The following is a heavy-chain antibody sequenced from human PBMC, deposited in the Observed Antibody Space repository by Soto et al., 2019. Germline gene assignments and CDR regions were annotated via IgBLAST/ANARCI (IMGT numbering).Heavy chain of an antibody. CDR1: GGSISSGGYY. J-gene: IGHJ4*02. V-gene: IGHV4-31*03. CDR2: IYYSGST. CDR3: ARPSGVAAAGPFDY. D-gene: IGHD6-13*01. Sequence: SETLSLTCTVSGGSISSGGYYWSWIRQHPGKGLEWIGYIYYSGSTYYNTSLKSRVTISVDTSKNQFSLKLSSVTAADKAVYYCARPSGVAAAGPFDYWGQGTLVTVSS.